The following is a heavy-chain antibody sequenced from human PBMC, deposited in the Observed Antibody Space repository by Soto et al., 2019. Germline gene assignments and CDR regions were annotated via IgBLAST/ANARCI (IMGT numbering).Heavy chain of an antibody. CDR2: IKRDGTVT. D-gene: IGHD2-21*01. V-gene: IGHV3-7*04. CDR3: ATDLPPPGEFFYDSFDV. Sequence: EVQLVESGGGLVQPGESLRLSCAASGFTFSAFWMTWLRQAPGKGLEWVDNIKRDGTVTHYGESVEGRCTLSRDNAQNSLFLQLNSRRPEDTAMYYCATDLPPPGEFFYDSFDVWVQGTFVTVSS. J-gene: IGHJ3*01. CDR1: GFTFSAFW.